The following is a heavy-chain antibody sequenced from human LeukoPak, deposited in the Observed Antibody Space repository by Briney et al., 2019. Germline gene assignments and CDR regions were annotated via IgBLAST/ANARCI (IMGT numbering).Heavy chain of an antibody. D-gene: IGHD1-1*01. CDR2: INPNSGGT. V-gene: IGHV1-2*02. CDR1: GYTFTGYY. Sequence: ASVKVSCKASGYTFTGYYMHWVRQAPGQGLEWVGWINPNSGGTNYAQKFQGRVTMTRDTSISTAYMELSGLRSEDTAVYYCAKERDDLPTEKYGLDVWGQGTTVTVTS. J-gene: IGHJ6*02. CDR3: AKERDDLPTEKYGLDV.